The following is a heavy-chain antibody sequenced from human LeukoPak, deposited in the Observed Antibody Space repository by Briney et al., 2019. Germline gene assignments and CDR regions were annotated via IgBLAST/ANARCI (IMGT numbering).Heavy chain of an antibody. V-gene: IGHV5-10-1*01. Sequence: GGSLRLSCAASGFTFSSYAMSWVRQMPGKGLEWMGRIDPSDSYTNYSPSFQGHVTISADKSISTAYLQWSSLKASDTAMYYCARVLSSALTGLDAFDIWGQGTMVTVSS. J-gene: IGHJ3*02. CDR3: ARVLSSALTGLDAFDI. D-gene: IGHD3-16*01. CDR2: IDPSDSYT. CDR1: GFTFSSYA.